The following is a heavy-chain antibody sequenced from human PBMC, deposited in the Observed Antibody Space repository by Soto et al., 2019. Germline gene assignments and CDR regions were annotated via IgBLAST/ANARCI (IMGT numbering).Heavy chain of an antibody. D-gene: IGHD5-18*01. Sequence: GWLRLSCAASGFTFSSYAMSWVRQAPGKGREGGSSVSGRGGSTYNADSVKGRFTISRDNSKNTLYLQMNSLRAEDTALYYCAKSRYADPRDFFDFCGQGTLVTGSA. CDR3: AKSRYADPRDFFDF. CDR2: VSGRGGST. J-gene: IGHJ4*02. V-gene: IGHV3-23*01. CDR1: GFTFSSYA.